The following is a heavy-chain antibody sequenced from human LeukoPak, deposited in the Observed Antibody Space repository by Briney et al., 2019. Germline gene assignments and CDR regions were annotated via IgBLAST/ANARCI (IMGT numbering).Heavy chain of an antibody. CDR2: MYHSGTT. Sequence: PSETLSLTCTVSGYSISSGYYWGWIRQPPGKGLEWIGSMYHSGTTNYNPSLKSRVTISVDTSKNQFSLKLSSVTAADTAVYYCARAPWSSEKARSITIFPRLDYWGQGTLVTVSS. J-gene: IGHJ4*02. D-gene: IGHD3-3*01. CDR3: ARAPWSSEKARSITIFPRLDY. CDR1: GYSISSGYY. V-gene: IGHV4-38-2*02.